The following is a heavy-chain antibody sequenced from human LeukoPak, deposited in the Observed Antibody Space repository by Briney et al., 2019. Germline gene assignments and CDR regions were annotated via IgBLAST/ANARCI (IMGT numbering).Heavy chain of an antibody. CDR1: GFTFSNYW. CDR3: ARAYYYGSGDYYSWAYFDF. V-gene: IGHV3-7*04. D-gene: IGHD3-10*01. Sequence: GGSLRLSCAASGFTFSNYWMTWVRQAPGKGLEWVANIDQDGSEMYSVDSVKGRFSISRDNAKKALYLQMNSRRAEDTAVYYCARAYYYGSGDYYSWAYFDFWGLGTLVTVSS. J-gene: IGHJ4*02. CDR2: IDQDGSEM.